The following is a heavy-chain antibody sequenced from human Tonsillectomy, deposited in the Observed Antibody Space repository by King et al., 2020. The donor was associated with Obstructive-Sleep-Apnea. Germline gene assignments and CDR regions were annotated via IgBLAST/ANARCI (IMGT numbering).Heavy chain of an antibody. CDR1: GFSFSTYW. Sequence: VQLVESGGGLVQPGGSLRLSCVGSGFSFSTYWMTWVRQGSGKGLEWVANIRQDGRDFYYMDSVKGRFTISRDNAKNSVYLQMNSLRAEDTAVYYCARSLMAVYARGWYGVPGDYWGQGTLVTVSS. D-gene: IGHD6-19*01. J-gene: IGHJ4*02. CDR3: ARSLMAVYARGWYGVPGDY. V-gene: IGHV3-7*03. CDR2: IRQDGRDF.